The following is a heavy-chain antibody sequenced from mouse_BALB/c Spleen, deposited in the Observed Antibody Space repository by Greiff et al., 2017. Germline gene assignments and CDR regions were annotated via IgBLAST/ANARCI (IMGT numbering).Heavy chain of an antibody. V-gene: IGHV2-9*02. CDR1: GFSLTSYG. D-gene: IGHD1-1*01. J-gene: IGHJ1*01. CDR2: IWAGGST. CDR3: ARVITAVVAPVDFDV. Sequence: VQVVESGPGLVAPSQSLSITCTVSGFSLTSYGVHWVRQPPGKGLEWLGVIWAGGSTNYNSALMSRLSISKDNSESQVFLKMNSLQTDDTAMYYCARVITAVVAPVDFDVWGAGTTVTVSS.